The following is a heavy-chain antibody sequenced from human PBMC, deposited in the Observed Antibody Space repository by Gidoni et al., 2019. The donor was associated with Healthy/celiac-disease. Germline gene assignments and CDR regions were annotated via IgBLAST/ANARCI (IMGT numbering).Heavy chain of an antibody. CDR2: ISSSSSYI. D-gene: IGHD3-22*01. J-gene: IGHJ5*02. V-gene: IGHV3-21*01. Sequence: EVQLVASGGGLVKPGGSLRLSCAASGFTFSSYIMNWVRQAPGKGLEWVSSISSSSSYIYYADSVKGRFTISRDNAKNSLYLQMNSLRAEDTAVYYCARESYYYDSSGYYSWFDPWGQGTLVTVSS. CDR1: GFTFSSYI. CDR3: ARESYYYDSSGYYSWFDP.